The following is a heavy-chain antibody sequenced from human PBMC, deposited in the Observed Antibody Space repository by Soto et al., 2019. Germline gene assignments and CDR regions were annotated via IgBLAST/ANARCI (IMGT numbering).Heavy chain of an antibody. CDR1: EFTFTRYA. V-gene: IGHV3-33*01. J-gene: IGHJ4*02. D-gene: IGHD4-17*01. CDR2: IWYDGSNK. Sequence: PWGSLRLSFSASEFTFTRYALRCVHHSRFKWLEWVAVIWYDGSNKYYAASVKGRFTISRDNSKNTLYLQMNSLRAEDTAVYYCARDGMIGDYGPFDYWGQGTLVTVSS. CDR3: ARDGMIGDYGPFDY.